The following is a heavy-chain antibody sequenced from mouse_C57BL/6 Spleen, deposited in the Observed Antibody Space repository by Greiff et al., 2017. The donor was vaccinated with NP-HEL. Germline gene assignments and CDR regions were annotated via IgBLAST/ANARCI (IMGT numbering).Heavy chain of an antibody. Sequence: QVQLQQPGAELVKPGASVKLSCKASGYTFTSYWMHWVKQRPGQGLEWIGMIDPNSGSTNYNEKFKSKATLTVDKSSSTAYMQLSSLPSEESAVYYCAREELGRGAIDYWGQGTSVTVSS. CDR3: AREELGRGAIDY. V-gene: IGHV1-64*01. CDR2: IDPNSGST. CDR1: GYTFTSYW. J-gene: IGHJ4*01. D-gene: IGHD4-1*01.